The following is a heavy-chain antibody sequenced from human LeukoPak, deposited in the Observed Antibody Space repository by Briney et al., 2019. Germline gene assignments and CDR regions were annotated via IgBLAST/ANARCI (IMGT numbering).Heavy chain of an antibody. V-gene: IGHV4-39*07. CDR1: GGSISSSSYY. Sequence: PSVTLSLTCTVSGGSISSSSYYWGWIRQPPGKGLEWIGNIYYSGSTYYNPSLKSRVTISVDTSKNQFSLKLSSVTAADTAVYYCARITVTTIDYWGQGTLVTVSS. CDR2: IYYSGST. J-gene: IGHJ4*02. D-gene: IGHD4-17*01. CDR3: ARITVTTIDY.